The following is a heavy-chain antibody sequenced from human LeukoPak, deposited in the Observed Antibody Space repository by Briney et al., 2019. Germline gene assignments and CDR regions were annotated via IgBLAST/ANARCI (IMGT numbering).Heavy chain of an antibody. CDR3: AKEEEQDTAMAQYYYYYMDV. V-gene: IGHV3-23*01. J-gene: IGHJ6*03. CDR2: ISGSGGST. Sequence: GGSLRLSCAASGFTFSSYAMSWVRQAPGKGLEWVSAISGSGGSTYYADSVKGRFTISRDNSKNTLYLQMNSLRAEDTAVYYCAKEEEQDTAMAQYYYYYMDVWGKGTTVTVSS. D-gene: IGHD5-18*01. CDR1: GFTFSSYA.